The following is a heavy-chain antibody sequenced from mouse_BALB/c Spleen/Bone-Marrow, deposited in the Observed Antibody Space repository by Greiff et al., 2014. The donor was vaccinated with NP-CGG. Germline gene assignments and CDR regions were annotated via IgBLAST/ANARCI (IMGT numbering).Heavy chain of an antibody. V-gene: IGHV2-6-4*01. Sequence: VMLVESGPGLVAPSQSLSITCTVSGFSLSRYSVHWVRRPPGKGLEWLGMIWGGGSTDYNSALKSRLNISKDNSKSQVFLKMNSLQTDDTAMYYCARLDGNYGYYFDYWGQGTTLTVSS. CDR3: ARLDGNYGYYFDY. J-gene: IGHJ2*01. CDR2: IWGGGST. CDR1: GFSLSRYS. D-gene: IGHD2-1*01.